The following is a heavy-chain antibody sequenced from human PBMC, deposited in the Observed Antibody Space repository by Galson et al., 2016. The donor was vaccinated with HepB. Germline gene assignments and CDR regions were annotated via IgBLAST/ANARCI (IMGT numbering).Heavy chain of an antibody. V-gene: IGHV3-23*01. J-gene: IGHJ4*02. CDR3: AKDSPIGVSYADYDF. Sequence: SLRLSCAASRFTFSNSDMSWVRQAPGKGLVWVSAIRGGDSSTYYADSVRGRFTISRDNSKNTLYLQMNSLRVEDTALYYCAKDSPIGVSYADYDFWGQGILVTVSS. D-gene: IGHD1-26*01. CDR2: IRGGDSST. CDR1: RFTFSNSD.